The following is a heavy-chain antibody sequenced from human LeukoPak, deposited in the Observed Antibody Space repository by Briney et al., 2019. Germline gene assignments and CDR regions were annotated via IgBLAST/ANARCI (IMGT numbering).Heavy chain of an antibody. D-gene: IGHD6-13*01. V-gene: IGHV3-33*06. CDR2: IWYDGSNK. J-gene: IGHJ4*02. CDR1: GFTFSSYG. Sequence: GGSLRLSCAASGFTFSSYGMHWVRQAPGKGLEWVAVIWYDGSNKYYGDSVKGRFIISRDNSKDTLYLRLNSLRGEDTAVYYCAKESGGIAAAGTDLDYWGQGTLVTVSS. CDR3: AKESGGIAAAGTDLDY.